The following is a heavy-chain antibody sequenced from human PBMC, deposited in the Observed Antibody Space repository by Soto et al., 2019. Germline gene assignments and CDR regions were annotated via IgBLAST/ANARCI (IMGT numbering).Heavy chain of an antibody. CDR3: ARATLLTGVEYYFDY. D-gene: IGHD3-9*01. J-gene: IGHJ4*02. Sequence: GGSLRLSSAASGFSVSESYMSWVRQAPGKGLEWVSVIYSGGTTYYADSVKGRFTISRDNSKNTLYLQMDSLRAEDTGGYYCARATLLTGVEYYFDYWGQGTPVTVSS. CDR1: GFSVSESY. V-gene: IGHV3-66*01. CDR2: IYSGGTT.